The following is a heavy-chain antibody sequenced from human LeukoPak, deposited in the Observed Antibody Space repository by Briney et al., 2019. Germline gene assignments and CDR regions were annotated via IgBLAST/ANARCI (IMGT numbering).Heavy chain of an antibody. CDR1: GFIFRIYG. V-gene: IGHV3-48*01. D-gene: IGHD5-24*01. CDR2: ISSSSSTI. J-gene: IGHJ6*03. Sequence: GGSLRLSCAASGFIFRIYGMTWVRQAPGKGLEWVSYISSSSSTIYYADSVKGRFTISRDNAKNSLYLQMNSPRAEDTAVYYCARDRRENYYYYYMDVWGKGTTVTVSS. CDR3: ARDRRENYYYYYMDV.